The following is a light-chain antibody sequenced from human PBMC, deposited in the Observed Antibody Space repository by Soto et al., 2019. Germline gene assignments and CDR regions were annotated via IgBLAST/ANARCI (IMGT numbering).Light chain of an antibody. V-gene: IGLV2-14*01. J-gene: IGLJ1*01. Sequence: SALTQPASVSGSPGQSVTISCTGTSSDVGGFNFVSWYQQYPGKAPKRMIYEVSNRPSGVSTRFSGSKSGNTASLTISGLQPEDEADYYCSSYTTSSTSQVFGTGTKVTVL. CDR2: EVS. CDR3: SSYTTSSTSQV. CDR1: SSDVGGFNF.